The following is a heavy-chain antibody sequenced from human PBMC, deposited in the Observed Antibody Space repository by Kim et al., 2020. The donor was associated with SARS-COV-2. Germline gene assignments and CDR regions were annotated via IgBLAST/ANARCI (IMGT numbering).Heavy chain of an antibody. J-gene: IGHJ4*02. V-gene: IGHV3-20*01. Sequence: STRYADAVKGRFTTTRDNAKNSLLLQMNSPRAEDTAMYHCVRGYAGGPFDLWGQGTLVTVSS. D-gene: IGHD3-16*01. CDR3: VRGYAGGPFDL. CDR2: ST.